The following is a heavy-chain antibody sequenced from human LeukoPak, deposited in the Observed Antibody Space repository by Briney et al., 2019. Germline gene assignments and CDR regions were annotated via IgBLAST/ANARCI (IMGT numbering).Heavy chain of an antibody. CDR3: ARQDLGDYGRNYFQS. Sequence: GESLKISCKDSGSNFVDYWIGWVRQVPGRGLERMAVIFPGDSETTYSPSSQGQVSISVDTSTNTAYLEWSSLKASDTAIYYCARQDLGDYGRNYFQSWGQGTLVIVSS. J-gene: IGHJ4*02. CDR2: IFPGDSET. V-gene: IGHV5-51*01. D-gene: IGHD4-17*01. CDR1: GSNFVDYW.